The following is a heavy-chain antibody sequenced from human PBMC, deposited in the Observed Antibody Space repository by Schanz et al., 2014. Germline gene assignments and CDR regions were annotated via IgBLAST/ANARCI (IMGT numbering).Heavy chain of an antibody. CDR2: INQSGDT. J-gene: IGHJ4*02. Sequence: QVQLQQWGAGLLKPSETLSLTCAVSGGSFSGYYWSWIRQPPDTGLEWIGEINQSGDTNYNPSLKSRVTISVDTSNNRFSLKLRSVTAADTAVYYCARLYCSTPGCYVSPNGFAKDYWGQGTLVTVSS. V-gene: IGHV4-34*01. D-gene: IGHD2-2*01. CDR1: GGSFSGYY. CDR3: ARLYCSTPGCYVSPNGFAKDY.